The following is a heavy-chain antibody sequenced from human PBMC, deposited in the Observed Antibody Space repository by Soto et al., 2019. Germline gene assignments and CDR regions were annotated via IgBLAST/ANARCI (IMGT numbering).Heavy chain of an antibody. CDR2: ISGSGGST. J-gene: IGHJ4*02. V-gene: IGHV3-23*01. Sequence: SLILSCAASEFTFSSYAMSWVLQAPGKGLELVSGISGSGGSTYYADSVKGRFTISRDNSKNTLYLQMNSLRAEDTAVYYCAKVVLVVVPAPLEYWGQGTQVTVSS. CDR3: AKVVLVVVPAPLEY. D-gene: IGHD2-15*01. CDR1: EFTFSSYA.